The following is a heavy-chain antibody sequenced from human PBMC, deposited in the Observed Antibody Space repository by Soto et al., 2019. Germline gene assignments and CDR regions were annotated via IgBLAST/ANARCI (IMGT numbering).Heavy chain of an antibody. J-gene: IGHJ4*02. CDR3: ARVEQQLVSRPLDY. CDR2: INHSGST. CDR1: GGSVSGYY. D-gene: IGHD6-13*01. V-gene: IGHV4-34*01. Sequence: SETLSITFAVCGGSVSGYYWSWIRQPPGKGLEWIGEINHSGSTNYNPSLKSRVTISVDTSKNQFSLKLSSVTAADTAVYYCARVEQQLVSRPLDYWGQGTLVTVSS.